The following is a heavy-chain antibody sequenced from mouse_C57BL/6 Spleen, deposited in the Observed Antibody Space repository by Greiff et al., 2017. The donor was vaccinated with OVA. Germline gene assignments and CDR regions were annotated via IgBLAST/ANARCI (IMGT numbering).Heavy chain of an antibody. J-gene: IGHJ2*01. CDR2: IYPGSGST. D-gene: IGHD1-1*01. CDR3: ARMNYGSSHY. CDR1: GYTFTSYW. Sequence: LQQPGAELVKPGASVKMSCKASGYTFTSYWITWVKQRPGQGLEWIGDIYPGSGSTNYNEKFKSKATLTVDTSSSTAYMQLISLTSEDSAVYYCARMNYGSSHYWGQGTTLTVSS. V-gene: IGHV1-55*01.